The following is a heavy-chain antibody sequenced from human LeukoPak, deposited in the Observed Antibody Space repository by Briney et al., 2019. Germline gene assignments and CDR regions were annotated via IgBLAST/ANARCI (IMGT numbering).Heavy chain of an antibody. V-gene: IGHV3-43*02. CDR3: AKDPYYDSSGYYGGDFGY. J-gene: IGHJ4*02. CDR2: ISGDGGST. Sequence: PGGSLRLSCAASGFTFDDYAMHWVRQAPGKGLEWVSLISGDGGSTYYADSVKGRFTISRDNSKNSLYLQMNSLRTEDTALYYCAKDPYYDSSGYYGGDFGYWGQGTLVTVSS. D-gene: IGHD3-22*01. CDR1: GFTFDDYA.